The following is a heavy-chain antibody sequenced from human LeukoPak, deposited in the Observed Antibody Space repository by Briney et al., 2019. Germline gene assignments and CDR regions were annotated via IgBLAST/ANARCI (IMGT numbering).Heavy chain of an antibody. J-gene: IGHJ5*02. Sequence: SVKVSCKASGGTFSSYAISWVRQAPGQGLKWMGGIIPIFGTANYAQKFQGRVTITTDESTSTAYMELSSLRSEDTAVYYCARDTTYTYYYGSGSYSENWFDPWGQGTLVTVSS. CDR1: GGTFSSYA. D-gene: IGHD3-10*01. V-gene: IGHV1-69*05. CDR2: IIPIFGTA. CDR3: ARDTTYTYYYGSGSYSENWFDP.